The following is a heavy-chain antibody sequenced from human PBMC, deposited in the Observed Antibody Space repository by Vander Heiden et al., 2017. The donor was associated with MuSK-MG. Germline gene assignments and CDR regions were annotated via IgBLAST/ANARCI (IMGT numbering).Heavy chain of an antibody. Sequence: QVQLVESGGGVVQPGRSLRLSCAASGFTFSRYGMHWVRQAPGKGLEWVAVIWYDGSNKYYADSVKGRFTISRDNSKNTLYLQMNSLRAEDTAVYYCAKDDAHYYYYYMDVWGKGTTVTVSS. J-gene: IGHJ6*03. CDR2: IWYDGSNK. CDR1: GFTFSRYG. CDR3: AKDDAHYYYYYMDV. V-gene: IGHV3-33*06.